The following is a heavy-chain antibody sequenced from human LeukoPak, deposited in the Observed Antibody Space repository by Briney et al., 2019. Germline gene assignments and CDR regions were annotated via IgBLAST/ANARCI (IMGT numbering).Heavy chain of an antibody. CDR2: IYTSGST. CDR1: GGSISSYY. V-gene: IGHV4-4*07. Sequence: PSETLSLTCTVSGGSISSYYWSWIRQPAGKGLEWIGRIYTSGSTNYNPSLKSRVTISVDKSKNQFSLKLSSVTAADTAVYYCARASIAAADTVWFDHWGQGTLVTVSS. J-gene: IGHJ5*02. CDR3: ARASIAAADTVWFDH. D-gene: IGHD6-13*01.